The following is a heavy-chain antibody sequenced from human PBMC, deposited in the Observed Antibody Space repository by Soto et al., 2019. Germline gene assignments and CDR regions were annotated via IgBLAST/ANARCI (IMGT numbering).Heavy chain of an antibody. CDR3: ARTFHLDY. J-gene: IGHJ4*02. CDR2: INAGSGNT. Sequence: ASVKVSCKASGYAFTSSTIHWVRQAPGQSLEWMGWINAGSGNTRYSRNFQDRVTITRGTSASTAYMELSSLTSEDTAAYYCARTFHLDYWGQGTLVTVSS. V-gene: IGHV1-3*01. CDR1: GYAFTSST.